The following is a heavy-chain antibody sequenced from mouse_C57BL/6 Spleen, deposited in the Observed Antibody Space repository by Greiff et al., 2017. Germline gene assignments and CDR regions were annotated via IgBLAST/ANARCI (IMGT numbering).Heavy chain of an antibody. CDR2: IYPGSGNT. CDR1: GYSFTSSY. J-gene: IGHJ4*01. D-gene: IGHD2-1*01. V-gene: IGHV1-66*01. CDR3: ARGGDGNHYYAMDY. Sequence: QVQLKESGPELVKPGASVKISCKASGYSFTSSYIHWVKQRPGQGLEWIGWIYPGSGNTKYNEKFKGKATLTADTSSSTAYMQLSSLTSEDSAVYYCARGGDGNHYYAMDYWGQGTSVTVSS.